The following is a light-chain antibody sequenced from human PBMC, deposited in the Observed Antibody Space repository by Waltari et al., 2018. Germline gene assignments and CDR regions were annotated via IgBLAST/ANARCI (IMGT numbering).Light chain of an antibody. CDR2: GAS. J-gene: IGKJ2*01. CDR3: QQAHRLPFI. V-gene: IGKV1-12*01. CDR1: QDIRSL. Sequence: DIQMTQSPSSVSASVGDRVTITCRARQDIRSLLAWYQQKPGRAPKLLIYGASTLQTGVSSRFSGGESGTNFTLTINSLQPEDFATYYCQQAHRLPFIFGQGTKLEIK.